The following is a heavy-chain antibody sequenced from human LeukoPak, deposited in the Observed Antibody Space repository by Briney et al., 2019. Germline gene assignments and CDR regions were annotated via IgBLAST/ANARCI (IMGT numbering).Heavy chain of an antibody. CDR1: GCSLSNAGMG. V-gene: IGHV2-26*01. CDR3: ARVRHRDSVYYFDY. J-gene: IGHJ4*02. Sequence: SGPTLVNPTETLTLTCTVSGCSLSNAGMGVSWIRQPPGKALEWLAHIFSNDEKRYSTSLKRRLSISKDTSKSQVVLTMTNMDPVDTATYYCARVRHRDSVYYFDYWGQGTLVTVSS. D-gene: IGHD2-21*02. CDR2: IFSNDEK.